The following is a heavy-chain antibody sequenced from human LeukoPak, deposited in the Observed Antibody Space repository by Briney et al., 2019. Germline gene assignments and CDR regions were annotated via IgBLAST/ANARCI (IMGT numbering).Heavy chain of an antibody. CDR3: ATIPSDYGDYGRNDDAFDI. Sequence: SQTLSLTCNVSGGSISSDTSYWSWIRQHPGKGLEWIGYISYSGSTYYNPPLKSRVTISVDTSKNQFSLKLSSVTAADTAVYYCATIPSDYGDYGRNDDAFDIWGQGTMVTVSS. J-gene: IGHJ3*02. V-gene: IGHV4-31*03. D-gene: IGHD4-17*01. CDR2: ISYSGST. CDR1: GGSISSDTSY.